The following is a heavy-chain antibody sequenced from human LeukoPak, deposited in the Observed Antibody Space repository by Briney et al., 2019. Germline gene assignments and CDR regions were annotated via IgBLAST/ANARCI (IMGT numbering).Heavy chain of an antibody. Sequence: ASVKVSCKASGYTFTGYYMHWVRQAPGQGLEWMGWINPNSGGTNYAQKFHGRVTMTRDTSISTAYMELSRLRSDDTAVYYCARGPWELLTVLDYWGQRTLVTVSS. CDR1: GYTFTGYY. D-gene: IGHD1-26*01. CDR3: ARGPWELLTVLDY. V-gene: IGHV1-2*02. CDR2: INPNSGGT. J-gene: IGHJ4*02.